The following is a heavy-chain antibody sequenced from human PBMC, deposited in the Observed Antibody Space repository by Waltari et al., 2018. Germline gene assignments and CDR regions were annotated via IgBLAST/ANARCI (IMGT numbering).Heavy chain of an antibody. D-gene: IGHD3-9*01. CDR1: GRTLGGDE. J-gene: IGHJ6*03. CDR2: IIHIFGTA. CDR3: ARVPYFGYYYYFDV. Sequence: LERVQSGAEVKKPGTAVKVSWRSLGRTLGGDEISWMRHAPGQGLEWKGGIIHIFGTANYAHTFKGSVTITADNSTSTAYMELSSLRSEDTAVYYCARVPYFGYYYYFDVWGQGTMVTVSS. V-gene: IGHV1-69*06.